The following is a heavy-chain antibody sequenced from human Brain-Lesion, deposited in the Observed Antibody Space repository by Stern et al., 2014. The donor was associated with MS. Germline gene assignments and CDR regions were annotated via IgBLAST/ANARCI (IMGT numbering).Heavy chain of an antibody. CDR1: GYTLTELS. CDR2: FDPEDGET. J-gene: IGHJ4*02. D-gene: IGHD1-26*01. Sequence: VQLEESGAEVKKPGASVKVSCKVSGYTLTELSMHWVRQAPRKGLEWMGGFDPEDGETIYAKTFQGRVTMTEDTSTDTAYMELSSLRSEDTAVYYCATLSPGAGGNYYRHFDYWGQGTLVTVSS. CDR3: ATLSPGAGGNYYRHFDY. V-gene: IGHV1-24*01.